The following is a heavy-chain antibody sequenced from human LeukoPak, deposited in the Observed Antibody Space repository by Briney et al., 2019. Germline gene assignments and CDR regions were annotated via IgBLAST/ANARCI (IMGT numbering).Heavy chain of an antibody. CDR1: GFTFSDYY. Sequence: GGSLRLSCAASGFTFSDYYMSWIRQAPGKGLEWVSYISSSGSTIYYADSVKGRFTISRDNAKNSLYLQTNSLRAEDTAVYYCASTIDYGDYVGGMDVWGQGTTVTVSS. D-gene: IGHD4-17*01. J-gene: IGHJ6*02. CDR2: ISSSGSTI. V-gene: IGHV3-11*01. CDR3: ASTIDYGDYVGGMDV.